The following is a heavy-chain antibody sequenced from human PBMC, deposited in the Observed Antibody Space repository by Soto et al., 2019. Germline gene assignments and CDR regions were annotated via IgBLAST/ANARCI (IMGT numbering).Heavy chain of an antibody. CDR2: IYSGGST. D-gene: IGHD3-10*01. Sequence: EVPLVESGGGLVQPGGSLRLSCAASGFTVSSNYMSWVRQAPGKGLEWVSVIYSGGSTYYADSVKGRFTISRDNSKNTLYLQINSLRAEDTAVYYCARSGGLTPGGWFDPWGQGTLVTVSS. J-gene: IGHJ5*02. CDR3: ARSGGLTPGGWFDP. V-gene: IGHV3-66*01. CDR1: GFTVSSNY.